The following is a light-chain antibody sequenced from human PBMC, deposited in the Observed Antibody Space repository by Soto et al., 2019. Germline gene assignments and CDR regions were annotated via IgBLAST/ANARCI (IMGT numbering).Light chain of an antibody. CDR1: QIVSSTY. CDR2: GAS. V-gene: IGKV3-20*01. J-gene: IGKJ1*01. CDR3: HQYSSSPWT. Sequence: EIVLTQSPGTLSLSPGERATLSGRASQIVSSTYLAWYEQKPGQAPRLLIYGASTRATGIPDRFSGSGSGTNFTLTISRMEPEDFAVFYCHQYSSSPWTLGRGTKVEIK.